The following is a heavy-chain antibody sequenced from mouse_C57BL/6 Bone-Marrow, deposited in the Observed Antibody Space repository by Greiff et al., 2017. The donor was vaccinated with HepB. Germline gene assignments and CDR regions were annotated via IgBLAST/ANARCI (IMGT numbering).Heavy chain of an antibody. CDR2: INPNNGGT. J-gene: IGHJ2*01. CDR1: GYTFTDYN. D-gene: IGHD2-4*01. Sequence: EVQLQQSGPELVKPGASVKMSCKASGYTFTDYNMHWVKQSHGKSLEWIGYINPNNGGTSYNQKFKGKATLTVNKSSSTAYMELRSLTSEESAVYYCANDYVLFDYWGQGTTLTVSS. V-gene: IGHV1-22*01. CDR3: ANDYVLFDY.